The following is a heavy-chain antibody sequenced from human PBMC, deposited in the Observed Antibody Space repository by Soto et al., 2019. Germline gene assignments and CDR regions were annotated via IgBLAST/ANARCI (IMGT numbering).Heavy chain of an antibody. V-gene: IGHV4-59*01. CDR1: GGFMSRYY. CDR2: ISYSGST. Sequence: SEALSVTYTGSGGFMSRYYWSWIRQPPGKGLEWVGYISYSGSTNCNPSLKRRVTISVDTSKNQFSLKLSSVTAADTAVYYCARAYRRRWYQTFLDCWAQGTPVTVS. D-gene: IGHD6-13*01. CDR3: ARAYRRRWYQTFLDC. J-gene: IGHJ4*02.